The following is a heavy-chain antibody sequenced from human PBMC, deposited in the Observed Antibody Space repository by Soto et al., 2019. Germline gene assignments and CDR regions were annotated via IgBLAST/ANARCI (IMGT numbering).Heavy chain of an antibody. CDR2: ISSNGSST. J-gene: IGHJ4*02. Sequence: GGSLRLSCSASGFTFSSYAMHWVRQAPGKGLEYVSAISSNGSSTYYADSVKGRFTTSRDNSKTTLYLQMSRLRAEDTAVYYCVKDETEWELPTSLDYWGQGTLVTVSS. V-gene: IGHV3-64D*06. CDR1: GFTFSSYA. D-gene: IGHD1-26*01. CDR3: VKDETEWELPTSLDY.